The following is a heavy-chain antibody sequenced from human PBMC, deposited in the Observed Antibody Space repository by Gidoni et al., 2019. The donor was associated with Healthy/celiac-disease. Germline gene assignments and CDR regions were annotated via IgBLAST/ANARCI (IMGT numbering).Heavy chain of an antibody. CDR2: IWYDGSNK. V-gene: IGHV3-33*01. CDR1: GFTFSSHG. CDR3: AGEGDYSNWFDP. J-gene: IGHJ5*02. Sequence: QVQLVESGEGVVHPGRSVRLSCSASGFTFSSHGMHWVRQAPGKGLEWVAVIWYDGSNKYYADSVKGRFTISRDNSKNTLYLQMNSLRAEDTAVYYCAGEGDYSNWFDPWGQGTLVTVSS. D-gene: IGHD4-4*01.